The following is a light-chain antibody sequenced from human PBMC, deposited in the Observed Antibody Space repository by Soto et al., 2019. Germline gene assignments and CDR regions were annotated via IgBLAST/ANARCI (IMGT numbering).Light chain of an antibody. CDR3: QQYGRSPLT. CDR1: QYVDYNY. J-gene: IGKJ4*01. CDR2: GVS. V-gene: IGKV3-20*01. Sequence: IVLTQSPGTVSLSPGERATLSCRASQYVDYNYLAWYQQKPGQAPRPLIYGVSTRAAGISDRFSGSGSGTDFTLTISRLEPEDFAVYHCQQYGRSPLTFGGGTKVDIK.